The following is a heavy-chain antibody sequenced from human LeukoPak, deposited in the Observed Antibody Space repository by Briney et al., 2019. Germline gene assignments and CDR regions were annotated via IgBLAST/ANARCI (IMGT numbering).Heavy chain of an antibody. D-gene: IGHD5-12*01. CDR1: GFTFSSYA. V-gene: IGHV3-23*01. CDR3: VAGGFQYTFDI. CDR2: ISDSGVTT. Sequence: GGSLRLSCAASGFTFSSYAMSWVRQAPGKGLEWVSAISDSGVTTYYADSVKGRFTISRDNAKNALYLQMNSLRAEDTAVYYCVAGGFQYTFDIWGQGTRVTVSS. J-gene: IGHJ3*02.